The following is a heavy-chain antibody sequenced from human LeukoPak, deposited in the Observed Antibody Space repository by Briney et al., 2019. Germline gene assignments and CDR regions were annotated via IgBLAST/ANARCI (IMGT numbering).Heavy chain of an antibody. CDR3: ARDLGYDSSGYYPEAPDY. J-gene: IGHJ4*02. Sequence: GGSLRLSCAASGFTFSSYGMHWVRQAPGKGLEWVAVIWYDGSNKYYADSVKGRFTISRDNSKNTLYLQMNSLRAEDTAVYCCARDLGYDSSGYYPEAPDYWGQGTLVTVSS. CDR1: GFTFSSYG. D-gene: IGHD3-22*01. V-gene: IGHV3-33*01. CDR2: IWYDGSNK.